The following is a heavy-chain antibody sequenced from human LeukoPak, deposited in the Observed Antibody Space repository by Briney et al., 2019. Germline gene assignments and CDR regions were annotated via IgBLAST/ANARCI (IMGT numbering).Heavy chain of an antibody. Sequence: PGGSLRLSCAASGFNFKTYSMHWVRQAPGKGLEWVAVITYDGSNKYYADSVKGRVTISRDNSKKTLYLQMDNLIGEDTAVYYCAREDWYGATYYLDYWGQGTLVTVSS. V-gene: IGHV3-30*04. D-gene: IGHD3/OR15-3a*01. CDR1: GFNFKTYS. J-gene: IGHJ4*02. CDR3: AREDWYGATYYLDY. CDR2: ITYDGSNK.